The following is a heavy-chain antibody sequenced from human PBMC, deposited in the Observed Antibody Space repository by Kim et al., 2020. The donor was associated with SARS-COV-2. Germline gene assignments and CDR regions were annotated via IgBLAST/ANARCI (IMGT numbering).Heavy chain of an antibody. CDR3: ARRSSSWYGAFDI. Sequence: YSPSFQGQVTISADKSISTAYLQWSSLKASDTAMYYCARRSSSWYGAFDIWGQGTMVTVSS. J-gene: IGHJ3*02. V-gene: IGHV5-51*01. D-gene: IGHD6-13*01.